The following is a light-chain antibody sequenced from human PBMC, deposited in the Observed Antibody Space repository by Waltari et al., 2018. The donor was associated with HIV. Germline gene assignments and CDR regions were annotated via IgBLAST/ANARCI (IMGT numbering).Light chain of an antibody. CDR3: ATWDNSLSIGV. V-gene: IGLV1-51*01. CDR1: SSDIGSYS. J-gene: IGLJ3*02. Sequence: QSVLTQPPSVSAAPGQKVTISCSGSSSDIGSYSVSWYQQFPGTAPRRLIFDTLRRPSGIPDRFSASKAGTSATLDITGLQTGDEADYYCATWDNSLSIGVFGGGTKLTVL. CDR2: DTL.